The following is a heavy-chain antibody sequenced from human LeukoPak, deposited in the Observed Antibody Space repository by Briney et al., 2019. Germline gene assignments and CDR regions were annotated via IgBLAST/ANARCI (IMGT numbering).Heavy chain of an antibody. CDR3: ARLHSSSWSPDLVYFDY. D-gene: IGHD6-13*01. J-gene: IGHJ4*02. CDR1: GGSISSYY. V-gene: IGHV4-59*01. Sequence: PSETLSLTCTVSGGSISSYYWSWIRQPPGKGLEWIGYIYYSGITSYNPSLRSRVTISVDMSKEQFFLKLSSVTAADTAVYYCARLHSSSWSPDLVYFDYWGQGTLVTVSS. CDR2: IYYSGIT.